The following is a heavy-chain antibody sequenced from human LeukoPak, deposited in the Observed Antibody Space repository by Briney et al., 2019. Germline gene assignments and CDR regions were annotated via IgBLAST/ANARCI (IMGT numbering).Heavy chain of an antibody. D-gene: IGHD6-13*01. CDR2: INHSGST. V-gene: IGHV4-34*01. Sequence: SETLSLTCAVYGGSFSGYYWSWIRQPPGKGLEWIGEINHSGSTNYNPSLKSRVTISVDTSKNQFSLKLSSVTAADTAVYYCARGMDSSPFFDYWGQGTLVTVSS. J-gene: IGHJ4*02. CDR1: GGSFSGYY. CDR3: ARGMDSSPFFDY.